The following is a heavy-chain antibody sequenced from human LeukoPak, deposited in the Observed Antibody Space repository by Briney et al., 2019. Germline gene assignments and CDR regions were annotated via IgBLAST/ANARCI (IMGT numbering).Heavy chain of an antibody. CDR1: GFPLSSYS. CDR2: ISRGGSAI. V-gene: IGHV3-48*01. CDR3: VRVNGSYFDY. D-gene: IGHD2-8*01. Sequence: GGSLRLSCAASGFPLSSYSINWVRQAPGKGLEWVSYISRGGSAIYYVYSVKGRFTVSRDNAKNSLFLQMNSPRAEDTAVYYCVRVNGSYFDYWGQGAL. J-gene: IGHJ4*02.